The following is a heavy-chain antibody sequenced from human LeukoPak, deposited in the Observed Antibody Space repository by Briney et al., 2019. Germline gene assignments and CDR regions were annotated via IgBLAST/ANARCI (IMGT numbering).Heavy chain of an antibody. V-gene: IGHV4-61*02. J-gene: IGHJ2*01. CDR2: VSTSGTT. CDR1: GGSISSGSYY. CDR3: ARGCRDGYSNYWYFDL. D-gene: IGHD5-24*01. Sequence: SQTLSLTCTVSGGSISSGSYYWSWIRQPAGKRLEWIGCVSTSGTTNYNPSLKSRVTILVDTSKNQFSLKLSSVTTADTAVYYCARGCRDGYSNYWYFDLWGRGTLVTVSS.